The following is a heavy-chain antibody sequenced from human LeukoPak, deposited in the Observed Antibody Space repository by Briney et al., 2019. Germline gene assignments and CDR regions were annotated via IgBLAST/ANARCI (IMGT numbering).Heavy chain of an antibody. CDR3: ARDKNGGNSDWYFDL. D-gene: IGHD4-23*01. Sequence: GGSLRLSCAASGFTFSSYSMNWVRQAPGKGLEWVSSISSSSSYIYYADSVKGRFTISRDNAKNSLYLQMNSLRAGDTAVYYCARDKNGGNSDWYFDLWGRGTLVTVSS. V-gene: IGHV3-21*01. CDR2: ISSSSSYI. J-gene: IGHJ2*01. CDR1: GFTFSSYS.